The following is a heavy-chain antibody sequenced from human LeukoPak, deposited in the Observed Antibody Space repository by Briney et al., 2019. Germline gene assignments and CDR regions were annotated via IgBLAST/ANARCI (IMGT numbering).Heavy chain of an antibody. CDR1: GFTFSNAW. CDR2: IKSKTDGGTT. J-gene: IGHJ6*02. D-gene: IGHD5-12*01. V-gene: IGHV3-15*01. CDR3: TTDWLRYYYYGMDV. Sequence: GGSLRLSCAASGFTFSNAWMSWVRQAPGKGLESVGRIKSKTDGGTTDYAAPVKGRFTISRDDSKNTLYLQMNSLKTEDTAVYYCTTDWLRYYYYGMDVWGQGTTVTVSS.